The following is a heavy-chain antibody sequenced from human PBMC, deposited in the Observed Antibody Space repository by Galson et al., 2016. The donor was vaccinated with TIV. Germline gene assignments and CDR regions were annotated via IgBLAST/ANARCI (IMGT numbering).Heavy chain of an antibody. CDR3: AKMDSSGFDYVRRFDF. J-gene: IGHJ4*02. D-gene: IGHD3-22*01. Sequence: SLRLSCAASGFTFSSFAVSWLRQAPGKGLEWVSGISAGGGRTNYAESVKGRFTISRDNPKNTLYLQMSSLRAEDTAVYFCAKMDSSGFDYVRRFDFWGQGTLATVSS. V-gene: IGHV3-23*01. CDR1: GFTFSSFA. CDR2: ISAGGGRT.